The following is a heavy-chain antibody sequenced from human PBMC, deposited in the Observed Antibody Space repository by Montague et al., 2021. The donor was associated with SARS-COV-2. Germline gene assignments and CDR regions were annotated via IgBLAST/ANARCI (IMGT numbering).Heavy chain of an antibody. CDR1: SGSFSDFY. V-gene: IGHV4-34*01. Sequence: SETLSLTCAVYSGSFSDFYWTWIRQSPGKGLEWVGEVMHTGSATYNPSLKGRVTLSRDTSKNQFSLKLQSVTPADTAVYYCVRGQVSISGILIFIPAAGPLDGWGQGTSVTVSS. D-gene: IGHD3-3*01. CDR3: VRGQVSISGILIFIPAAGPLDG. CDR2: VMHTGSA. J-gene: IGHJ3*01.